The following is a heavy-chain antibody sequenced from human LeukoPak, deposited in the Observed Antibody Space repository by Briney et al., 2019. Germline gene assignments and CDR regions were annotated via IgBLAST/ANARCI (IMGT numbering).Heavy chain of an antibody. D-gene: IGHD2-2*01. J-gene: IGHJ1*01. Sequence: PGGSLRLSCAASGFTVSSNYMSWVRQAPGKGLEWVSVIYSGGSTYYADSVKGRFTISRDNAKNSLYLQMNSLRVEDTAVYYCARRFCTSTSCMEYFQHWGQGTLVTVSS. CDR2: IYSGGST. CDR3: ARRFCTSTSCMEYFQH. CDR1: GFTVSSNY. V-gene: IGHV3-66*01.